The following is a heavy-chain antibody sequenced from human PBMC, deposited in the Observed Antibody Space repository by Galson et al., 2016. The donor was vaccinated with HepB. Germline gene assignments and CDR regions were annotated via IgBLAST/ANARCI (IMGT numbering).Heavy chain of an antibody. CDR3: AKPSSGWANDAFDI. J-gene: IGHJ3*02. V-gene: IGHV1-69*02. CDR1: GGTFTTYP. CDR2: IIPLLGIP. D-gene: IGHD6-19*01. Sequence: SVKVSCKASGGTFTTYPITWVRQAPGQGPECLGRIIPLLGIPKNAQKFQGRLTITADKSTSTTYMELTSLRSEDTAVYYCAKPSSGWANDAFDIWGQGTMVTVSS.